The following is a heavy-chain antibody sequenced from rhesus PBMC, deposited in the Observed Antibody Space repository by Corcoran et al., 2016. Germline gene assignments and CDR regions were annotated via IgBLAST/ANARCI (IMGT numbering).Heavy chain of an antibody. CDR1: GVPISSYW. D-gene: IGHD6-25*01. CDR2: INGHSDST. CDR3: ARAREGSWNAFDL. Sequence: QVQLQESGPGLVKPSETLSLPCAVSGVPISSYWRSWIRPHPGQGREWIGEINGHSDSTNHNPSLKSRITLAKDASKNQFSLKLNSVTAADTAVYYCARAREGSWNAFDLWGQGLRVTVSS. J-gene: IGHJ3*01. V-gene: IGHV4-80*01.